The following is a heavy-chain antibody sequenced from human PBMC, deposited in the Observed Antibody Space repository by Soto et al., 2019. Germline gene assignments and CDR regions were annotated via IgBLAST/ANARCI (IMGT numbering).Heavy chain of an antibody. CDR2: INPSGGST. CDR1: GYTFTSYY. Sequence: ASVKVSFKASGYTFTSYYMHWLRQAPGQGLEWMGIINPSGGSTSYAQKFQGRVTMTRDTSTSTVYMELSSLRSEDTAVYYCAREGSSSEFDYWGQGTLVTVSS. CDR3: AREGSSSEFDY. D-gene: IGHD6-6*01. V-gene: IGHV1-46*01. J-gene: IGHJ4*02.